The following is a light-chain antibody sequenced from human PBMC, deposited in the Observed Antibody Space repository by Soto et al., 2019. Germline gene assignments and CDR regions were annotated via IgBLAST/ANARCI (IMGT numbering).Light chain of an antibody. J-gene: IGKJ5*01. V-gene: IGKV3-11*01. CDR1: QSFSSY. CDR2: DAS. Sequence: EIVLTQSPATLSLSPGERATLSCRASQSFSSYLAWYQQKPGQAPRLLIYDASKRATGIPARFSGRGSGTDFTLTISSLESQHLAVFYYQRRINWHPVITFGQGTRLEIK. CDR3: QRRINWHPVIT.